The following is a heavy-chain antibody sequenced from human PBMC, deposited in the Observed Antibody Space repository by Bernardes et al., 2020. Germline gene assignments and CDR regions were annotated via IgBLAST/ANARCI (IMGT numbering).Heavy chain of an antibody. V-gene: IGHV2-5*02. J-gene: IGHJ4*02. CDR3: AHRPSFKDGFDY. D-gene: IGHD3-3*02. Sequence: SSPTLVKPTQTLTLTCTFSGFSLSTSGVGVGWIRQPPGKALEWLALIYWDDDKRYSPSLKSRLTITKDTSKNQVVLTMTNMDPVDTATYYCAHRPSFKDGFDYWGQGTLVTVSS. CDR1: GFSLSTSGVG. CDR2: IYWDDDK.